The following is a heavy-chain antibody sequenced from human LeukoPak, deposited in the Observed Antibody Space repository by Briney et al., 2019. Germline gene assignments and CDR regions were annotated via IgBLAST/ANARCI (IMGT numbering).Heavy chain of an antibody. J-gene: IGHJ4*02. Sequence: ASVKVSCKASGYTFTGYYMHWVRQAPGQGLEWRGWINPNSGGTNYAQKFQGRVTMTRDTSISTAYMELSRLRSDDTAVYSCARGSSSQRGQYYFDYWGQGTLVPVSS. CDR1: GYTFTGYY. D-gene: IGHD6-13*01. CDR2: INPNSGGT. CDR3: ARGSSSQRGQYYFDY. V-gene: IGHV1-2*02.